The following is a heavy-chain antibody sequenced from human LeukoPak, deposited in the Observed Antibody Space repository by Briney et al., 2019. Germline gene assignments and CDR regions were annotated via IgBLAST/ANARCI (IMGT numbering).Heavy chain of an antibody. D-gene: IGHD5-12*01. Sequence: GGSLRLSCAASGFTFSPDAMHWVRQAPGKGLEWVAVISNDGSNQYYADSVKGRFTISRDNSKNTLNLQMKSLTTEDTAVYYCAKDRTKVATKNWYFDLWGRGTLVTVSS. V-gene: IGHV3-30-3*01. CDR2: ISNDGSNQ. CDR1: GFTFSPDA. CDR3: AKDRTKVATKNWYFDL. J-gene: IGHJ2*01.